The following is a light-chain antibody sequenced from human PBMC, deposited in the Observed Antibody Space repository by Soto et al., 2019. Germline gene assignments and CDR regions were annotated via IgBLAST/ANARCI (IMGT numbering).Light chain of an antibody. CDR2: DAS. Sequence: DIQMTQSPATLSASVGDRVTITCRASQNIYTWLAWYQQKPGKAPKLLIYDASDLETGVPSRFSGSGSGTGFTFTISSLQPEDFATYYCQQYESLPLTFGQGTRLEIK. CDR3: QQYESLPLT. V-gene: IGKV1-33*01. J-gene: IGKJ5*01. CDR1: QNIYTW.